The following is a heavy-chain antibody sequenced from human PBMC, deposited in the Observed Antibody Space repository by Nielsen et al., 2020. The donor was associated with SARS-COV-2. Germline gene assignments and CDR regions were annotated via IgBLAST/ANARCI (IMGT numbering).Heavy chain of an antibody. Sequence: GESLKISCAASGFIFSSNGMHWVRQAPGKGLEWVAVIWYDGSNKYYADSVKGRFAISRDNSKNTLYLQMNSLRAEDTAVYYCARDLSLRYFDWSPGGLWFDPWGQGTLVTVSS. CDR3: ARDLSLRYFDWSPGGLWFDP. D-gene: IGHD3-9*01. CDR1: GFIFSSNG. J-gene: IGHJ5*02. V-gene: IGHV3-33*01. CDR2: IWYDGSNK.